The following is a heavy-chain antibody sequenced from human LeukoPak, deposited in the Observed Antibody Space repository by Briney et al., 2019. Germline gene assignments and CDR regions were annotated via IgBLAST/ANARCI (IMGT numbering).Heavy chain of an antibody. CDR3: ARQVGGYRGYETHCDY. CDR1: GGSISSSSYY. J-gene: IGHJ4*02. Sequence: SETLSLTCTVSGGSISSSSYYWGWIRQPPGKGLEWIGSIYYSGSTYYNPSLKSRVTISVDTSKNQFSLKLSSVTAADTAVYHCARQVGGYRGYETHCDYWGQGTLVTVSS. V-gene: IGHV4-39*01. D-gene: IGHD5-12*01. CDR2: IYYSGST.